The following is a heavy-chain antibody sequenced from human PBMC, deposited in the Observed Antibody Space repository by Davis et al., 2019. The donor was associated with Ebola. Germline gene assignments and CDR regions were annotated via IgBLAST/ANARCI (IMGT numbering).Heavy chain of an antibody. Sequence: MPSETLSLTCAVYGGSFSGYYWSWIRQPPGKGLEWIGEINHSGSTNYNPSLKRRVTISIDTSKNQFSLKLSSVTAADTAVYYCARARFGVVIYFDYWGQGTLVTVSS. D-gene: IGHD3-3*01. CDR2: INHSGST. J-gene: IGHJ4*02. CDR1: GGSFSGYY. V-gene: IGHV4-34*01. CDR3: ARARFGVVIYFDY.